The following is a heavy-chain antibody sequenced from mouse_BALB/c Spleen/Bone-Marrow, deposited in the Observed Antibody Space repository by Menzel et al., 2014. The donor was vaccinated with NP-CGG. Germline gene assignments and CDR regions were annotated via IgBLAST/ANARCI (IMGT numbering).Heavy chain of an antibody. CDR2: ISIGSSNI. CDR1: GFTFSSFG. J-gene: IGHJ2*01. D-gene: IGHD4-1*01. V-gene: IGHV5-17*02. Sequence: EVQGVESGGGLVRPGGSRKLSCAASGFTFSSFGMHWVRRAPEKGLEWVAYISIGSSNIYYADTVKGRFTISRDNPKNTLFLQMTSLRSEDTAMYYCTRGGNWDDFDYWGQGTTLTVSS. CDR3: TRGGNWDDFDY.